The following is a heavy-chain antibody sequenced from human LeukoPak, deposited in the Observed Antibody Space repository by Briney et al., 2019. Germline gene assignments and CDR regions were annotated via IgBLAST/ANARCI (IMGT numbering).Heavy chain of an antibody. V-gene: IGHV4-59*01. Sequence: SETLSLTCTVSGDSISSYYWSWIRQPPGKGLEWIGYIHYSGSTNSNPSLKSRVTISVDTSKTQFSLKLSSVTAADTAVYYCASDNGDYPYYFHYWGQGTLVTV. D-gene: IGHD4-17*01. CDR1: GDSISSYY. CDR3: ASDNGDYPYYFHY. CDR2: IHYSGST. J-gene: IGHJ4*02.